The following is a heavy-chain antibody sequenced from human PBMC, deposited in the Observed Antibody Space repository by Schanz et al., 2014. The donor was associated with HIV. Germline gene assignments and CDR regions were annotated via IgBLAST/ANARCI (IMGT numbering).Heavy chain of an antibody. D-gene: IGHD2-15*01. CDR1: GGSFSGYY. Sequence: QVHLQQWGAGLLKPSETLSLTCAVYGGSFSGYYWSWIRQPPGKGLEWIGEINHSGSTNYSPSLKSRGTISVDASKRQFSLNRASVTAADTAVYYCARGVRRDCRTPDCNTGWFDPWGQGTLVTVSS. CDR2: INHSGST. CDR3: ARGVRRDCRTPDCNTGWFDP. J-gene: IGHJ5*02. V-gene: IGHV4-34*02.